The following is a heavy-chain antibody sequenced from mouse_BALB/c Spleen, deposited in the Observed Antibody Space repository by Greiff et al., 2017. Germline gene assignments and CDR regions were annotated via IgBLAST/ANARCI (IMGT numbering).Heavy chain of an antibody. CDR3: ARDRYYGSRDYAMDY. Sequence: VQLKESGGDLVKPGGSLKLSCAASGFTFSSYGMSWVRQTPDKRLEWVATISSGGSYTYYPDSVKGRFTISRDNAKNTLYLQMSSLKSEDTAMYYCARDRYYGSRDYAMDYWGQGTSVTVSS. J-gene: IGHJ4*01. CDR2: ISSGGSYT. D-gene: IGHD1-1*01. V-gene: IGHV5-6*01. CDR1: GFTFSSYG.